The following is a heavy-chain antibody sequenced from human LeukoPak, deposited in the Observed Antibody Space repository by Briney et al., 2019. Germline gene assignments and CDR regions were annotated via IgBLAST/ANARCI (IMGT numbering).Heavy chain of an antibody. Sequence: PGGSLRLSCAASGFTFSSYGMHWVRQAPGKGLEWVASIKQDGSEKYYVDSVKGRFTISRDNAKNSLYLQMNSLRAEDTSMYYCATGRSLDYWGQGTLVTVSS. V-gene: IGHV3-7*01. CDR3: ATGRSLDY. CDR1: GFTFSSYG. J-gene: IGHJ4*02. CDR2: IKQDGSEK.